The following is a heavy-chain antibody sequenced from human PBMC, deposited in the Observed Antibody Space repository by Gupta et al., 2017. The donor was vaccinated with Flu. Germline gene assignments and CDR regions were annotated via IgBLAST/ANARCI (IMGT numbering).Heavy chain of an antibody. V-gene: IGHV5-51*03. CDR2: SHPHDSAV. J-gene: IGHJ5*01. CDR3: ARTATGFPNWFDF. D-gene: IGHD1-1*01. Sequence: EVQLAQSGTEVKKPGESLRISCQASGYSFTFTNYWIGWSRQVPGKGLEWVAISHPHDSAVENSPSFQDRVTISLDKSINTANLEWNSLKASDTARYYCARTATGFPNWFDFWGQGTRVIVSS. CDR1: GYSFTFTNYW.